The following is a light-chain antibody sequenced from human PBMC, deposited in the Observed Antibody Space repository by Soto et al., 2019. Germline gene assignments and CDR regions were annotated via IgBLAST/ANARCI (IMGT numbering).Light chain of an antibody. CDR1: QSVSNSY. V-gene: IGKV3-20*01. J-gene: IGKJ4*01. CDR2: GAS. CDR3: QQYSSYPRT. Sequence: EIVLTQSPGTLSLSPGERATLSCRASQSVSNSYLAWYQQKPGQAPRLLIYGASSRATGIPDRFSGGGSGTDFTLTISRLEPEDFAVYYCQQYSSYPRTFGGGTNVDIK.